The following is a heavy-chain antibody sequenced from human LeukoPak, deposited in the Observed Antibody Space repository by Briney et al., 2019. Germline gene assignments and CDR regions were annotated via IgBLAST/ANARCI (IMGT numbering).Heavy chain of an antibody. J-gene: IGHJ5*02. CDR2: VFYSGST. CDR1: GGSISNRAYY. D-gene: IGHD2-15*01. Sequence: SETLSLTCNVSGGSISNRAYYWAWIRQPPGKGLEWIGSVFYSGSTYSNPSLESRLTISVDTSKNHFSLRLTSVTAADTAMYYCARHSFPGTFTPYNWFDPWGQGTLVTVSS. CDR3: ARHSFPGTFTPYNWFDP. V-gene: IGHV4-39*01.